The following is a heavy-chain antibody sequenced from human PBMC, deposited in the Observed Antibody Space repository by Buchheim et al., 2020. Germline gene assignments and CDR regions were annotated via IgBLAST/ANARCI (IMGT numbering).Heavy chain of an antibody. CDR3: ASNSGYNYYYYGMDV. D-gene: IGHD3-22*01. Sequence: EVQLVESGGGLVQPGESLRLSCAASGFTFSSYEMNWVRQAPGKGLEWVSYISSSGSTIYYADSVKGRFTISRDNAKNSLYLQINSLRAEDTAVYYCASNSGYNYYYYGMDVWGQGTT. J-gene: IGHJ6*02. CDR2: ISSSGSTI. CDR1: GFTFSSYE. V-gene: IGHV3-48*03.